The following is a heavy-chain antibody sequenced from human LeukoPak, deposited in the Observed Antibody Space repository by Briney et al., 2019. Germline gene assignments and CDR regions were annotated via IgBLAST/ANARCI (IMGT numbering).Heavy chain of an antibody. CDR3: AKDRVVVVVAATDY. CDR2: ISGSGGST. Sequence: PGGSLRLSCAASGFTFSGYAMSWVRQAPGKGLEWVSAISGSGGSTYYADSVKGRFTISRDNSKNTLYLQMNSLRAEDTAVYHCAKDRVVVVVAATDYWGQGTLVTVSS. CDR1: GFTFSGYA. V-gene: IGHV3-23*01. J-gene: IGHJ4*02. D-gene: IGHD2-15*01.